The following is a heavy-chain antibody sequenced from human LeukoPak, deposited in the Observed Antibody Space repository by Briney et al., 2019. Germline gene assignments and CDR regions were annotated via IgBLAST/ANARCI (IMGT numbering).Heavy chain of an antibody. CDR2: ISGSGGST. D-gene: IGHD3-22*01. V-gene: IGHV3-23*01. CDR1: GFTFSSYA. CDR3: AGDSTYYYDSSGYYYYYYGMDV. J-gene: IGHJ6*02. Sequence: GGSLRLSCAVSGFTFSSYAMSWVRQAAGKGLEWVSAISGSGGSTYYADSVRGRFTISRDNSKNTMYLQMNSLRAEDTAVYYCAGDSTYYYDSSGYYYYYYGMDVWGRGTTVTVSS.